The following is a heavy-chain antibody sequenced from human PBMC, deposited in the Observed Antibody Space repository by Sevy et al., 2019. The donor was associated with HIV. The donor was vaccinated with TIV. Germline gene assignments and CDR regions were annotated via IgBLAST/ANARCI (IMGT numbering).Heavy chain of an antibody. CDR2: IIPIFGTA. Sequence: SVKVSCKASGGTFSSYAISWVRQAPGQGLEWMGGIIPIFGTANYAQKFQGRVTITAAESTSTAYMELSSLRSEDTAVYYCARDVIAVAGDDAFDIWGQGTMVTVSS. V-gene: IGHV1-69*13. CDR1: GGTFSSYA. D-gene: IGHD6-19*01. CDR3: ARDVIAVAGDDAFDI. J-gene: IGHJ3*02.